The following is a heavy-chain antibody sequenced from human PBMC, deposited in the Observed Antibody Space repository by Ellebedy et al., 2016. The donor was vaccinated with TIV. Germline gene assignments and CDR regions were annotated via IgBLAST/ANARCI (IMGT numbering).Heavy chain of an antibody. CDR3: VKEDSSGVGGDYFDY. Sequence: GGSLRLXXSASGFTFSSYAMHWVRQAPGKGLEYVSAISSNGGSTYYADSVKGRFTISRDNSKNTLYLQMSSLRAEDTAVYYCVKEDSSGVGGDYFDYWGQGTLVTVSS. J-gene: IGHJ4*02. V-gene: IGHV3-64D*06. CDR1: GFTFSSYA. CDR2: ISSNGGST. D-gene: IGHD6-19*01.